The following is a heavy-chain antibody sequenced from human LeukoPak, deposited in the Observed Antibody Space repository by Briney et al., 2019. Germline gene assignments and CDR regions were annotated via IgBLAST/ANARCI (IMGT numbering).Heavy chain of an antibody. Sequence: GGSLRLSCAASGFTFNDYVMSWIRQAPGKGLEWVSVVSNSGGSTYYADSVKGRFTISRDNSKNSLYLQMNSLRAEDTAIYYCAREDDWNYEDYWGQGTLVTVSS. CDR1: GFTFNDYV. V-gene: IGHV3-23*01. CDR3: AREDDWNYEDY. CDR2: VSNSGGST. D-gene: IGHD1-7*01. J-gene: IGHJ4*02.